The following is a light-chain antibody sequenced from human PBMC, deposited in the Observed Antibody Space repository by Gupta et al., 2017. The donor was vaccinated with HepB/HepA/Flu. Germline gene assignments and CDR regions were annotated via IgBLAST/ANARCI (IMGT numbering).Light chain of an antibody. CDR3: QQYNSWPPLT. V-gene: IGKV3-15*01. CDR2: GAS. CDR1: QSVRSN. J-gene: IGKJ5*01. Sequence: ILLTQSPATLSVSPGERATLSCRASQSVRSNLAWYQQKPGQAPRLLIYGASTRDTGIPARFSGSGCGTEFTLTISSRQSEDFAVYYCQQYNSWPPLTFGQGTQVEIK.